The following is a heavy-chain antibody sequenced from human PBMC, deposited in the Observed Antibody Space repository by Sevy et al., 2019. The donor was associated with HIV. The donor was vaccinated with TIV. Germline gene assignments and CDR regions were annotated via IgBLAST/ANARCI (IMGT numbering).Heavy chain of an antibody. CDR2: ISYDGSNK. CDR1: GFTFSSYA. D-gene: IGHD6-6*01. J-gene: IGHJ4*02. Sequence: GGSLRRSCAASGFTFSSYAMHWVRQAPGKGLEWVAVISYDGSNKYYADSVKGRFTISRDNSKNMLYLQMNSLRAEDTAVYYCASDGPSSSSDYWGQGTLVTVSS. CDR3: ASDGPSSSSDY. V-gene: IGHV3-30-3*01.